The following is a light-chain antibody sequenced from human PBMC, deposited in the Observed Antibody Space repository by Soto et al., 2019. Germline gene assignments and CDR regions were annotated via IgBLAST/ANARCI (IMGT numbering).Light chain of an antibody. CDR2: DTS. V-gene: IGKV3-11*01. CDR1: QTFSGF. CDR3: QQRSNWPPEYT. J-gene: IGKJ2*01. Sequence: EVVLTQSPSTLSFSPLERATLSCRASQTFSGFLAWYQQTPGHAPRLLIYDTSHRDTGIPARFSGSGSGTDFTLTISSLEPEDFAVYYCQQRSNWPPEYTFGQGTKVDIK.